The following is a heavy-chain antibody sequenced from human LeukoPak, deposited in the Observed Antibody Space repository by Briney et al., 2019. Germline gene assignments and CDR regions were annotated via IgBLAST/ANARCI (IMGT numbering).Heavy chain of an antibody. D-gene: IGHD5-18*01. Sequence: SETLSLTCTVSGGSISSNSYYWGWIRQPPGKGLEWIGSVHSSGSTYYNPSLKSRVTISVDTSKNQFSLKLSSVTAADTAVYYCARDGGRGYSYGITFDYWGQGTLVTVSS. V-gene: IGHV4-39*07. CDR1: GGSISSNSYY. J-gene: IGHJ4*02. CDR3: ARDGGRGYSYGITFDY. CDR2: VHSSGST.